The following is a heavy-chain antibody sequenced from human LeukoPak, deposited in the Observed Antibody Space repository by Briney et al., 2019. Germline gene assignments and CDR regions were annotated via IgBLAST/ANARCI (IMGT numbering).Heavy chain of an antibody. J-gene: IGHJ4*02. CDR3: ARLDSGYSGYDYGYYFDY. CDR1: GYSFASYW. V-gene: IGHV5-51*03. D-gene: IGHD5-12*01. Sequence: KPGESLKISCKGSGYSFASYWIGWVRQMPGKGLEWMGIIYPGDSDTRYRPSFQGQVTISADKSISTAYLQWSSLKASDTAMYYCARLDSGYSGYDYGYYFDYWGQGTLVTVSS. CDR2: IYPGDSDT.